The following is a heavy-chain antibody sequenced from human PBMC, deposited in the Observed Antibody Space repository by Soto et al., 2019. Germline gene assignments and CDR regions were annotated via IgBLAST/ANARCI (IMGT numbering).Heavy chain of an antibody. CDR2: IYYGGST. J-gene: IGHJ3*02. CDR3: AREIAVAGNAFDI. CDR1: GGSIASGGYY. D-gene: IGHD6-19*01. Sequence: QVQLQESGPGLVKPSQTLSLTCTVSGGSIASGGYYWSWIRQHPGKGLEWIGFIYYGGSTFYHPSLESRLTISIDTSKNQFSLKLRSVTGADTAFYYCAREIAVAGNAFDIWGQGTMVTVSS. V-gene: IGHV4-31*03.